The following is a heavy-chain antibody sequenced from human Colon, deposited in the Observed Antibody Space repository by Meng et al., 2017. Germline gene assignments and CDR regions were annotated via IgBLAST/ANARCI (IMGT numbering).Heavy chain of an antibody. CDR1: GFTFSNYA. J-gene: IGHJ3*02. Sequence: GESLKISCAASGFTFSNYAMSWVRQAPGKGLEWVSAISGSGVITYYADSVRGRFTISRDNSKYTLYLQMNSLRAEDTAVYYCAKDRAFDMWGQGTMVTVSS. CDR3: AKDRAFDM. V-gene: IGHV3-23*01. CDR2: ISGSGVIT.